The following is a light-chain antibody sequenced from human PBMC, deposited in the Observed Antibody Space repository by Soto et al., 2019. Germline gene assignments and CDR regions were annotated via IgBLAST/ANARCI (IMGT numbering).Light chain of an antibody. V-gene: IGKV1-5*01. CDR1: ESISTW. CDR2: GAS. Sequence: DIQMTQSPSTLSASVGDRVTITCRASESISTWLAWYQQKPGKSPKLLIYGASNLERGVPSRFSGSGSGTEFSLTISSLQPDDFATFYCQQYSSFSRTFGQGTKVDI. CDR3: QQYSSFSRT. J-gene: IGKJ1*01.